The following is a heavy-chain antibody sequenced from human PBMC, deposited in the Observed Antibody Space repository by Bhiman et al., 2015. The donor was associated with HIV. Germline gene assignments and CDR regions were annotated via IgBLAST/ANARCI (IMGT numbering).Heavy chain of an antibody. CDR3: ASGNYENY. CDR2: IKQDGSEK. J-gene: IGHJ4*02. Sequence: EVQLVESGGGLVQPGGSLRLSCAASGFTFSSYWMTWVRRAPGKGLEWVANIKQDGSEKNYVDSVMGRFTISRDNAKNSLYLQMNSLRVEDTAVYYCASGNYENYWGQGTLVTVSS. V-gene: IGHV3-7*01. D-gene: IGHD1-7*01. CDR1: GFTFSSYW.